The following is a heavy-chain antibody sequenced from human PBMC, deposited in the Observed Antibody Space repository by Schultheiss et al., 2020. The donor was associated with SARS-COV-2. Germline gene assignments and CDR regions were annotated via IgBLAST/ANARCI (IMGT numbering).Heavy chain of an antibody. CDR3: AKGYSYGPNYFDY. V-gene: IGHV7-4-1*02. CDR1: GDTSSTSA. D-gene: IGHD5-18*01. CDR2: INTNTGNP. J-gene: IGHJ4*02. Sequence: ASVKVSCKASGDTSSTSAMTWVRQAPGQGLEWMGWINTNTGNPTYAQGFTGRFVFSLDTSVSTAYLQISSLKAEDTAVYYCAKGYSYGPNYFDYWGQGTLVTVSS.